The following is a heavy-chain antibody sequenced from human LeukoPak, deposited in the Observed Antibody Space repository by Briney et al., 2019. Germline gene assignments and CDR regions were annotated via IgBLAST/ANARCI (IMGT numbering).Heavy chain of an antibody. CDR1: GFTCSSYA. V-gene: IGHV3-23*01. CDR2: IRGSGGST. CDR3: AKSLGGDYYYYGMDV. Sequence: GGSLTLSCAGSGFTCSSYAMSWVRQAPGNGLVWFSAIRGSGGSTYYADSVKGRFTISRDNSKNTLYVQMNSLRAEDTAVYYCAKSLGGDYYYYGMDVWGQGTTVTVSS. J-gene: IGHJ6*02. D-gene: IGHD4-17*01.